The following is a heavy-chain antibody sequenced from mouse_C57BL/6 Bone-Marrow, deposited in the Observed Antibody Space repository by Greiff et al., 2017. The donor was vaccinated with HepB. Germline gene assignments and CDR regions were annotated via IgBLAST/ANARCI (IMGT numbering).Heavy chain of an antibody. CDR2: INPSNGGT. CDR1: GYTFTSYW. J-gene: IGHJ3*01. CDR3: ARWGLLWSRAY. D-gene: IGHD2-1*01. V-gene: IGHV1-53*01. Sequence: VQLQQPGTELVKPGASVKLSCKASGYTFTSYWMHWVKQRPGQGLEWIGNINPSNGGTTYNEKFKSKATLTVDKTSSTAYRQLSSLTSEDSAVYYCARWGLLWSRAYWGQGTLVTVSA.